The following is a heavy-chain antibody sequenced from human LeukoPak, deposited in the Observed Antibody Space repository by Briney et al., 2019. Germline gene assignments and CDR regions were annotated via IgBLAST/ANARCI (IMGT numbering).Heavy chain of an antibody. CDR3: TRDWGAASGY. V-gene: IGHV3-53*01. Sequence: GGSLRLSCAASGFTVSDSYMSWVRQAPGKGLEWVSVVYSDDSTYYADSVMGRFTISRDNSKNTMYLQMNSLRAEDTALYYCTRDWGAASGYWGQGALVTVSS. CDR2: VYSDDST. D-gene: IGHD6-13*01. J-gene: IGHJ4*02. CDR1: GFTVSDSY.